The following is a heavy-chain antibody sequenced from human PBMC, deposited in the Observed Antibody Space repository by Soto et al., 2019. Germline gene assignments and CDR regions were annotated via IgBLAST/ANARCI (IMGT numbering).Heavy chain of an antibody. J-gene: IGHJ4*02. Sequence: EVQLVESGGGLVQPGGSLRLSCAASGFTFSNYWMHWVRQAPGKGLVWVSRINSDGSITSYADCVKGRFTISRDNAKNTVYLQMNSLRADDTAVYYCASLDWNYDVWGQGTLVTVSS. V-gene: IGHV3-74*01. CDR1: GFTFSNYW. D-gene: IGHD1-7*01. CDR3: ASLDWNYDV. CDR2: INSDGSIT.